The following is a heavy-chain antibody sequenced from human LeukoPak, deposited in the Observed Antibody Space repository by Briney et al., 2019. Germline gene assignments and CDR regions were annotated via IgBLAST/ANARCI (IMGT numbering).Heavy chain of an antibody. Sequence: PSETLSLTCAVSGGFISSRDWWSWVRQPPGKGLEWIGEINHSGSTNYNPSLKSRVTISVDTSKNQFSLKLSSVTAADTAVYYCARRHAVTMARGVIFPSAFDIWGQGAMVTVSS. CDR1: GGFISSRDW. D-gene: IGHD3-10*01. CDR2: INHSGST. J-gene: IGHJ3*02. V-gene: IGHV4-4*02. CDR3: ARRHAVTMARGVIFPSAFDI.